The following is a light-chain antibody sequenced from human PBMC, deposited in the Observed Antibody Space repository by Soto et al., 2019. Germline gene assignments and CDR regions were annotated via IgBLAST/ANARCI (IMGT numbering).Light chain of an antibody. CDR2: LNSDGSH. CDR3: QTWGTAIHWV. J-gene: IGLJ3*02. V-gene: IGLV4-69*01. CDR1: SGHRTYA. Sequence: QLVLTQSPSASASLGASVKFTCTLSSGHRTYAIAWHQQQPEKGPRFLMKLNSDGSHIKGDGIPDRFSGSSSGAERYLSISRLESEDEADYYCQTWGTAIHWVFGEGTKVTVL.